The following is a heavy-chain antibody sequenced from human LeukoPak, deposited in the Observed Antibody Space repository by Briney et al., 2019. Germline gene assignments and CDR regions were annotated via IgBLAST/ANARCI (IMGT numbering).Heavy chain of an antibody. D-gene: IGHD6-13*01. J-gene: IGHJ4*01. CDR2: INHSGST. Sequence: SETLSLTCAVYGGSFSGYYWSWIRQPPGKGLEWIGEINHSGSTNYNPSLKSRVTISVDTSKNQFSLKLSSVTAADTAVYYCASYSRSGNHFDFWGQGTLVTVPS. CDR1: GGSFSGYY. V-gene: IGHV4-34*01. CDR3: ASYSRSGNHFDF.